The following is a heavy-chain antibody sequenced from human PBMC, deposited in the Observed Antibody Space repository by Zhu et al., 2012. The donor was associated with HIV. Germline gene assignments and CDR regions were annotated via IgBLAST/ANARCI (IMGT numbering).Heavy chain of an antibody. J-gene: IGHJ3*02. D-gene: IGHD1-14*01. CDR1: GYSISSGYY. CDR3: ARQGRLVGNPAFDI. CDR2: IYHSGXT. V-gene: IGHV4-38-2*01. Sequence: QVQLQESGPGLVKPSETLSLTCGVSGYSISSGYYWGWIRQPPGKGLEWIGNIYHSGXTYYNPSLKSRVTISVDTSKNQFSLKLNSVTAADTAVFYXARQGRLVGNPAFDIWGQGQWHRLF.